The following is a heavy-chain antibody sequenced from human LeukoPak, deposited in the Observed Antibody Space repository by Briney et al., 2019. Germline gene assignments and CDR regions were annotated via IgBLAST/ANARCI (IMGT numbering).Heavy chain of an antibody. CDR1: GFTFSSHG. CDR2: SSSIGGRT. J-gene: IGHJ3*02. Sequence: PGGSLRLSCAASGFTFSSHGMNWVRQAPGKGLEWVSGSSSIGGRTYYADSVKGRFTVTRDNSRNTLHLQMNSLRVEDTAVYYCARWSSGYYDAFDIWGQGTMVTLSS. D-gene: IGHD3-22*01. CDR3: ARWSSGYYDAFDI. V-gene: IGHV3-23*01.